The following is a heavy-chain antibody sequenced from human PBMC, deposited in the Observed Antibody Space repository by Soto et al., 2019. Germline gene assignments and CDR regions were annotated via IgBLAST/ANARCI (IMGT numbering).Heavy chain of an antibody. J-gene: IGHJ3*02. CDR3: ASRYFDWPYEHSDAFDI. CDR2: INPSGGST. V-gene: IGHV1-46*01. D-gene: IGHD3-9*01. CDR1: GYTFTSYY. Sequence: ASVNVSCKASGYTFTSYYMHWVRQAPGQGLEWMGIINPSGGSTSYAQKFQGRVTMTRDTSTSTVYMELSSLRSEDTAVYYCASRYFDWPYEHSDAFDIRGQGTMVTVSS.